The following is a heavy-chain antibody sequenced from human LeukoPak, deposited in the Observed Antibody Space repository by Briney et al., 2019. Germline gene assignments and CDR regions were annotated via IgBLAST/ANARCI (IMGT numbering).Heavy chain of an antibody. Sequence: SETLSLTCTVSGGSISSYYWSWIRQPPGKGLEWIGYIYYSGSTNYNPSLKSRVTISVDTSKNQFSLKLNSVTAADTAVYYCARARYDSSGYRFDYWGQGTLVTVSS. D-gene: IGHD3-22*01. J-gene: IGHJ4*02. CDR2: IYYSGST. V-gene: IGHV4-59*01. CDR3: ARARYDSSGYRFDY. CDR1: GGSISSYY.